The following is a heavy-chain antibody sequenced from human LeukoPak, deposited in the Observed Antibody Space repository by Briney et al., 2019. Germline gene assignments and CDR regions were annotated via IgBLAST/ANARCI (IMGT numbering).Heavy chain of an antibody. CDR2: IYYSGST. Sequence: SETLSLTCTVSGGSISSDGYYWSWIRQHPGKGLEWIGYIYYSGSTYYNPSLKSRVTISVDTSKNQFSLKLSSVTAADTAVYYCARVYGGNSAHFDYWGQGTLVTVSS. CDR1: GGSISSDGYY. J-gene: IGHJ4*02. CDR3: ARVYGGNSAHFDY. V-gene: IGHV4-31*03. D-gene: IGHD4-23*01.